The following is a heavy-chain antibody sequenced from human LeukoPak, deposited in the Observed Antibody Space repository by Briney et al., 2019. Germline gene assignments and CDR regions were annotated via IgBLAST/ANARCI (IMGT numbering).Heavy chain of an antibody. V-gene: IGHV3-48*04. J-gene: IGHJ3*02. D-gene: IGHD3-3*01. CDR2: ISATGGTI. CDR1: GFTFSSYA. Sequence: PGRSLRLSCAASGFTFSSYAMNWVRQAPGKGLEWVSYISATGGTIYYADSVKGRSTISRDNVKNSLYLQMNSLRAEDTAVYFCASPEWLPDSFDIWGQGTMVTVSS. CDR3: ASPEWLPDSFDI.